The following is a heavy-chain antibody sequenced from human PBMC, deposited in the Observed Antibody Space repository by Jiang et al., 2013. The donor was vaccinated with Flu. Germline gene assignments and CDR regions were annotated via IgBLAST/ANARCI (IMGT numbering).Heavy chain of an antibody. CDR3: ARDIQSQSWLHFGMDV. V-gene: IGHV4-39*07. CDR1: GGSIISGAFF. CDR2: VDYSESG. D-gene: IGHD2-21*01. J-gene: IGHJ6*02. Sequence: LLKPSETLSLTCTVSGGSIISGAFFWGWIRQPPGKGLEWIGSVDYSESGSTNPSLRSRVTLSVDTAENQFSLRLTSVTAADTAVYYCARDIQSQSWLHFGMDVWGQGTAVTVSS.